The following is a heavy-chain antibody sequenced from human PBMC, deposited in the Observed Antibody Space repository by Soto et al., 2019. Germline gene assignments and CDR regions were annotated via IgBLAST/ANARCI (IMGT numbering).Heavy chain of an antibody. Sequence: RGALRHSYGGSGFTFSTYAMHWGRPAPGKGLEWVAVISYDGSNRYYAGSVKGRFTISRDNSKNTLYLQMNSLRVEDTAVYYCARDLKLLYWEAYYYYGIDVWGQGTTVTVSS. CDR3: ARDLKLLYWEAYYYYGIDV. D-gene: IGHD1-26*01. CDR2: ISYDGSNR. J-gene: IGHJ6*02. V-gene: IGHV3-30-3*01. CDR1: GFTFSTYA.